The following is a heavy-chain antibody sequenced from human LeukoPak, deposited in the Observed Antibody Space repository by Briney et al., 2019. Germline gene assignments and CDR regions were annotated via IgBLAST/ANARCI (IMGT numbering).Heavy chain of an antibody. CDR1: GSTLRSYV. V-gene: IGHV3-23*01. Sequence: GGSLRLSCVASGSTLRSYVMSWVRQAPGKGLEWVSAISGSGGRTYCADSVKGRFTISRDNSKNTLYLQMNSLRAEDTAVYYCAKRFVGTNYYDSSGPYWYFDLWGRGTLVTVSS. CDR2: ISGSGGRT. D-gene: IGHD3-22*01. CDR3: AKRFVGTNYYDSSGPYWYFDL. J-gene: IGHJ2*01.